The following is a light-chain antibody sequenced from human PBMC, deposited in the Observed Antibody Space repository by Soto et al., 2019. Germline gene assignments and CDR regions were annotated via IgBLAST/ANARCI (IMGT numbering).Light chain of an antibody. CDR1: QDISIY. CDR3: QQRDTLLT. V-gene: IGKV1-33*01. CDR2: DAS. Sequence: IQMTQSPSSLSASVGDRVTITCQASQDISIYLNWYRQKPGKAPEVLIYDASKLGRGVPSRFSGSGSGTEFTFSITSLQPEDFATNYCQQRDTLLTFGGGTTVDLK. J-gene: IGKJ4*01.